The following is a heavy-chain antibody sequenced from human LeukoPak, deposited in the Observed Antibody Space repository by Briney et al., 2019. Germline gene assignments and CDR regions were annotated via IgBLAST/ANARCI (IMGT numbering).Heavy chain of an antibody. V-gene: IGHV3-23*01. CDR3: AKDRQSSSSYDAFDI. D-gene: IGHD6-6*01. J-gene: IGHJ3*02. CDR1: GFTFSSYA. Sequence: GGSLTLSCAASGFTFSSYAMSWVRQAPGKGLEWVSAISCSGGSTYYADCVKGRFTISRDNSKNTLYLQMNSLRAEDTAVYYCAKDRQSSSSYDAFDIWGQGTMVTVSS. CDR2: ISCSGGST.